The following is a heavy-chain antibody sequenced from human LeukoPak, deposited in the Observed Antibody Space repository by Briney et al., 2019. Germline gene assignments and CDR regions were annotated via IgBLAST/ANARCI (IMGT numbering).Heavy chain of an antibody. V-gene: IGHV1-69*05. CDR2: IIPIFGTA. Sequence: ASVKVSCKASGGTFSSYAISWVRQAPGQGLEWMGGIIPIFGTANYAQKFQGRVTITTDESTSTAYMELSSLRSEDTAVYYCARHDRDGYNSDYWGQGTLVTVSS. D-gene: IGHD5-24*01. CDR3: ARHDRDGYNSDY. J-gene: IGHJ4*02. CDR1: GGTFSSYA.